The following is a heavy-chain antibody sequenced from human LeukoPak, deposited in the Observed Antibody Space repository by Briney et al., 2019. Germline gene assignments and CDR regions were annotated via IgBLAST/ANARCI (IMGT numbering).Heavy chain of an antibody. V-gene: IGHV3-33*06. D-gene: IGHD2-2*02. Sequence: GGSLRLSCAASGFTFSSYGMHWVRQAPGKGLEWVAVIWYDGSNRYYADSVKGRFTISRDNSKNTLYLQMNSLRAEDTAVYYCAKDVRHCSSTSCYTAEWFDPWGRGTLVTVSS. CDR1: GFTFSSYG. J-gene: IGHJ5*02. CDR3: AKDVRHCSSTSCYTAEWFDP. CDR2: IWYDGSNR.